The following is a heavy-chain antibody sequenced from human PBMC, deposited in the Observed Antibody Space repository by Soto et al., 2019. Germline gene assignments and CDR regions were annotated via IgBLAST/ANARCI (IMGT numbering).Heavy chain of an antibody. CDR3: GRSHGAGSY. Sequence: QVRLVESGGDLVKPGAPLRLSCVASGFTFIDYYMNWVRQAPGKGLEWISYISSTGKNIYYSDSVKGRFIVSRDNAKNSLFLQMNSLTADDTAVYYCGRSHGAGSYWGQGTRVTVSS. J-gene: IGHJ4*02. CDR1: GFTFIDYY. CDR2: ISSTGKNI. V-gene: IGHV3-11*01. D-gene: IGHD4-17*01.